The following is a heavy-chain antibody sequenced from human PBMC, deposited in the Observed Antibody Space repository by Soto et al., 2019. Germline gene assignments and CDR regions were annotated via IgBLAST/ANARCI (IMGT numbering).Heavy chain of an antibody. CDR2: ISYDGSNK. J-gene: IGHJ6*02. D-gene: IGHD1-1*01. CDR1: GFTFSSYA. V-gene: IGHV3-30-3*01. Sequence: GGSLRLSCAASGFTFSSYAMHWVRQAPGKGLEWVAVISYDGSNKYYADSVKGRFTISRDNSKNTLYLQMNSLRAEDTAVYYCARVGWNDDYCYYGSDIWGQGARLTVYS. CDR3: ARVGWNDDYCYYGSDI.